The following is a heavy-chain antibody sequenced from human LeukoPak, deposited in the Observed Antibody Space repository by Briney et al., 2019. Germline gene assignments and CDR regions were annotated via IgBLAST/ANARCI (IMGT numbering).Heavy chain of an antibody. CDR3: ARVTMVRGVILFDY. CDR2: IYSGGST. D-gene: IGHD3-10*01. V-gene: IGHV3-66*02. CDR1: GFTASNNY. Sequence: PGGSLRLSCAASGFTASNNYMSGVRQAPGKGLEWVSVIYSGGSTFYADSVRGRFTISRDNSKNTLYLQMNSLRAEDTAVYYCARVTMVRGVILFDYWGQGTLVTVSS. J-gene: IGHJ4*02.